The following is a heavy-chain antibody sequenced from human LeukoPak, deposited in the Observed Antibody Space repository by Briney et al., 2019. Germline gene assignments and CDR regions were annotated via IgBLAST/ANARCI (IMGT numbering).Heavy chain of an antibody. CDR3: TTDSYCSSTSCPRGYNY. CDR2: ISGSGGST. D-gene: IGHD2-2*01. V-gene: IGHV3-23*01. Sequence: GGSLRLSCAASGFTFSSYGMSWVRQAPGKGLEWVSAISGSGGSTYYADSVKGRFTISRDNSKNTLYLQMNSLKTEDTAVYYCTTDSYCSSTSCPRGYNYWGQGTLVTVSS. J-gene: IGHJ4*02. CDR1: GFTFSSYG.